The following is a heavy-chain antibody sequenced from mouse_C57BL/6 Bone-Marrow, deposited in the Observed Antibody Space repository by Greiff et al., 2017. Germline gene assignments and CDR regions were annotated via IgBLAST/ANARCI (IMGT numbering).Heavy chain of an antibody. J-gene: IGHJ3*01. D-gene: IGHD2-4*01. Sequence: QVTLKECGPGILQPSQTLSLTCSFSGFSLSTFGMGVGWIRQPSGKGLEWLAHIWWDDDKYYNPALKSRLTISKDTSKNQVFLKIANVDTADTATYYCARSGIYYEYAWFAYWGQGTLVTVSA. CDR2: IWWDDDK. CDR3: ARSGIYYEYAWFAY. CDR1: GFSLSTFGMG. V-gene: IGHV8-8*01.